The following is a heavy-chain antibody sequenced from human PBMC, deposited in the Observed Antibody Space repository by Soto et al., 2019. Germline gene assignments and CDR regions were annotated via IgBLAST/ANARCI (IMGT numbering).Heavy chain of an antibody. CDR3: ARDPYGGNSDVLIDY. CDR2: ISYDGSNK. J-gene: IGHJ4*02. Sequence: VQLVESGGGLVETGGSLRLSCAASGFSFSSYAMHWVRQAPGKGLEWVAVISYDGSNKYYADSVKGRFTISRDNSKNTLYLQMNSLRAEDTAVYYCARDPYGGNSDVLIDYWGQGTLVTVSS. V-gene: IGHV3-30-3*01. CDR1: GFSFSSYA. D-gene: IGHD4-17*01.